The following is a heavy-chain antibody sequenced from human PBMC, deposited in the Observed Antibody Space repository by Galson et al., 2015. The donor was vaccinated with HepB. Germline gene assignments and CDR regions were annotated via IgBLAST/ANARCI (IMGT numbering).Heavy chain of an antibody. D-gene: IGHD3-3*01. CDR3: ARDGLPEYYDFWSGYSPAGMDV. V-gene: IGHV1-18*01. J-gene: IGHJ6*02. Sequence: SVKVSCKASGYTFTSYGISWVRQAPGQGLEWMGWISAYNGNTNYAQKLQGRVTMTTDTSTSTAYMELRSLRSDDTAVYYCARDGLPEYYDFWSGYSPAGMDVWGQGTTVTVSS. CDR2: ISAYNGNT. CDR1: GYTFTSYG.